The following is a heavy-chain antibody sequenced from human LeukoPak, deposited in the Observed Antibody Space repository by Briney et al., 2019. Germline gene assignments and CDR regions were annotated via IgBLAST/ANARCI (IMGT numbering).Heavy chain of an antibody. Sequence: GGSLRLSCAASGFIFTDYGMHWVRQAPGKGLEWLTFIRYDGSDKYYADSVKGRFTISRDNSKNTLYLQMNSLTSEDTAVYYCAKSHCSSTSCNPDYWGQGTLVTVSS. V-gene: IGHV3-30*02. CDR1: GFIFTDYG. CDR2: IRYDGSDK. J-gene: IGHJ4*02. D-gene: IGHD2-2*01. CDR3: AKSHCSSTSCNPDY.